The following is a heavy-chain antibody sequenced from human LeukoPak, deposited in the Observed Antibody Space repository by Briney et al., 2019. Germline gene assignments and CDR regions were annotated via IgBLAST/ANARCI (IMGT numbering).Heavy chain of an antibody. J-gene: IGHJ4*02. CDR1: GVSLSGYY. D-gene: IGHD1-26*01. CDR3: ARAGRSGSYDY. V-gene: IGHV4-34*01. Sequence: SETLSLTCAVYGVSLSGYYWSWIRQPPGKGLEWVGEINHSGSTNYTPSLTSRVAISVDTSKNQFSLKLSSVTAADTAVYYRARAGRSGSYDYWGQGTLVTVSS. CDR2: INHSGST.